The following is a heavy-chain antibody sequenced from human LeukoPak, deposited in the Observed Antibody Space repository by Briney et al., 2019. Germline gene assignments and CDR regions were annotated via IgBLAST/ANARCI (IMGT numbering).Heavy chain of an antibody. V-gene: IGHV4-59*01. J-gene: IGHJ5*02. CDR2: IYYSGST. CDR3: ARGPELTQYCSSTSCYRGWFDP. Sequence: SETLSLTCTVSGGSISSYYWSWIRQPPGKGLEWIGYIYYSGSTNYNPSLKSRVTISVDTSKNQFSLKLSSVTAADTAVYYCARGPELTQYCSSTSCYRGWFDPWGQGTLVTVSS. D-gene: IGHD2-2*01. CDR1: GGSISSYY.